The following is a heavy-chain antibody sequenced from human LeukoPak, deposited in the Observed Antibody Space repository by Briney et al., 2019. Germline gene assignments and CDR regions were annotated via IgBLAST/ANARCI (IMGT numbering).Heavy chain of an antibody. Sequence: PSETLSLTCTVSGGSISSSSYYWGWIRQPPGTGLEWIGSIYYSGSTYYNPSLKSRVTISVDTSKNQFSLKLSSVTAADTAVYYCARRKWGSGYPFDYWGQGTLVTVSS. CDR1: GGSISSSSYY. V-gene: IGHV4-39*01. D-gene: IGHD3-22*01. J-gene: IGHJ4*02. CDR3: ARRKWGSGYPFDY. CDR2: IYYSGST.